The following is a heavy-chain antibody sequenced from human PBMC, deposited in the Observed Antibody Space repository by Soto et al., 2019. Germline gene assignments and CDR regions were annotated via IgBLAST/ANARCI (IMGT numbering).Heavy chain of an antibody. D-gene: IGHD2-15*01. Sequence: SDTLSLTCTVSGGSLSSSSYYWGWIRQPPGKGLEWIGSIYYSGSTYYNPSLKSRVTISVDTSKNQFSLKLSSVTAADTAVYYCARHKYVVVVAADNWFDPWGQGTLDTVSS. CDR1: GGSLSSSSYY. CDR2: IYYSGST. CDR3: ARHKYVVVVAADNWFDP. V-gene: IGHV4-39*01. J-gene: IGHJ5*02.